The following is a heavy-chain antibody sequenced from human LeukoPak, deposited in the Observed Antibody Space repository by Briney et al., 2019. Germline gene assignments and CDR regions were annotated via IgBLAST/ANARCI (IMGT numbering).Heavy chain of an antibody. J-gene: IGHJ4*02. V-gene: IGHV5-51*01. CDR3: ARWRRPGYYYDSSGYYPHY. Sequence: HGESLKISCQGSGYDSGVSFTSHSIAWVRQMPGKGLEWMGIIYPRDSTTLYSPSFQGQVTISADTSIHTAYLQWSSLKASDTAMYYCARWRRPGYYYDSSGYYPHYWGQGTLVTVSS. CDR1: GYDSGVSFTSHS. D-gene: IGHD3-22*01. CDR2: IYPRDSTT.